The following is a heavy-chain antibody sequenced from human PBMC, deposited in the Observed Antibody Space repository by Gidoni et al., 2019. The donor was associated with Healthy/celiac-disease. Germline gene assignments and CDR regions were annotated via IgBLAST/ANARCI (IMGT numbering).Heavy chain of an antibody. V-gene: IGHV1-8*01. Sequence: TGQGLEWMGCMNPNSGNTGYAQKFQGRVTMTRNTSISTAYMELSSMRSEDTAVYYCARMYYDCWSGYFYYYGMDVWGQGTTVTVSS. D-gene: IGHD3-3*01. CDR2: MNPNSGNT. J-gene: IGHJ6*02. CDR3: ARMYYDCWSGYFYYYGMDV.